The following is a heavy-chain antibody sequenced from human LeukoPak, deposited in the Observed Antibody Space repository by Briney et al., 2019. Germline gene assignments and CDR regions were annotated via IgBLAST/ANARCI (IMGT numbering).Heavy chain of an antibody. CDR3: ARLLAAAGTRWFDP. CDR2: ISGSGGST. Sequence: GGSLRLSCAASGFTFSSYGLTWVRQAPGKGLEWVSTISGSGGSTYCADSVKGRFTISRDNAKNTLYLQMNSLRAEDTAVYYCARLLAAAGTRWFDPWGQGTLVTVSS. CDR1: GFTFSSYG. J-gene: IGHJ5*02. D-gene: IGHD6-13*01. V-gene: IGHV3-23*01.